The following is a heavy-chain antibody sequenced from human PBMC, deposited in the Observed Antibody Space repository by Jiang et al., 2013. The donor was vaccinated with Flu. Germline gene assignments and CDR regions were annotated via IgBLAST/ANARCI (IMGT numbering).Heavy chain of an antibody. Sequence: LLKPSETLSLTCAVYGGSFSGYYWSWIRQPPGKGLEWIGEINHSGSTNYNPSLKSRVTISVDTSKNQFSLKLSSVTAADTAVYYCARGRNRWDIVATILGYWGQGTLVTVSS. CDR1: GGSFSGYY. CDR3: ARGRNRWDIVATILGY. D-gene: IGHD5-12*01. V-gene: IGHV4-34*01. J-gene: IGHJ4*02. CDR2: INHSGST.